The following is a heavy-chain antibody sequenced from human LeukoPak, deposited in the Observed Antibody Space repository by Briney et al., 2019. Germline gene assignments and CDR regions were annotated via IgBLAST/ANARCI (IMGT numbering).Heavy chain of an antibody. D-gene: IGHD6-19*01. V-gene: IGHV3-7*01. CDR3: ARAPLTMYSSGWLGVPN. Sequence: QTGGSLRLSCAASGFTFSSYWMTWVRHLPGKGLEWVAKIKQDGSEKYYVDSVKGRFTISRDNAKNSLYLQMNSLRAEDTAVYYCARAPLTMYSSGWLGVPNWGQGTLVTVSS. CDR2: IKQDGSEK. CDR1: GFTFSSYW. J-gene: IGHJ4*02.